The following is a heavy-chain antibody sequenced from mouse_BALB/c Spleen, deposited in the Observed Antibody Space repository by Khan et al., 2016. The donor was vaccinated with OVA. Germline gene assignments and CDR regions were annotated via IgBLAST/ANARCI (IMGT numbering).Heavy chain of an antibody. V-gene: IGHV2-6-5*01. CDR1: GFSLTDYA. CDR3: TKDPPYYSLDY. Sequence: VKLEESGPGLVAPSQSLSLTCTVSGFSLTDYAVSWILRPLGIGLVWWGVLLAGGSIYYNSALKSRLSISTDNSRSQVFFHLNNLQTDDTAMYFWTKDPPYYSLDYWGQGTSVTVSS. J-gene: IGHJ4*01. CDR2: LLAGGSI.